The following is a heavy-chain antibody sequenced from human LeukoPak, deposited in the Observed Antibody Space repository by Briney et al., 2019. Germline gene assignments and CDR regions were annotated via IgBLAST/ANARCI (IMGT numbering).Heavy chain of an antibody. CDR3: ARVVPAAQKLYNWFDP. D-gene: IGHD2-2*01. Sequence: SVKVSCKASGGTFSSYAISWVRQAPGQGLEWMGRIIPILGIANYAQKFQGRVTITADKSTSTAYMELSSLRSEDTAVYYCARVVPAAQKLYNWFDPWGQGTLVTVSS. CDR2: IIPILGIA. J-gene: IGHJ5*02. CDR1: GGTFSSYA. V-gene: IGHV1-69*04.